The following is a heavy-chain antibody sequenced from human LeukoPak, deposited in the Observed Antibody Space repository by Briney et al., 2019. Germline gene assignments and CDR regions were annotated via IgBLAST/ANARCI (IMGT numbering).Heavy chain of an antibody. CDR2: ISSSSSYI. D-gene: IGHD6-19*01. V-gene: IGHV3-21*01. CDR1: GFTFSSYS. J-gene: IGHJ6*02. Sequence: GGSLRLSCAASGFTFSSYSMNWVRQAPGKGLEWVSSISSSSSYIYYADSVKGRFTISRDNAKNSLYLQMNSLRAEDTAVYYCAGDALGSSGWLNYYYYYGMDVWGQGTTVTVSS. CDR3: AGDALGSSGWLNYYYYYGMDV.